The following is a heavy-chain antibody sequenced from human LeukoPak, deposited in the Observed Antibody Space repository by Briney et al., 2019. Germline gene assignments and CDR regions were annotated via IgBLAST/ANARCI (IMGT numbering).Heavy chain of an antibody. CDR3: ARVVDYDFWSGYLVFDY. D-gene: IGHD3-3*01. Sequence: SETLSLTCTVSGGSISSGSYYWSWIRQPAGKGLEWIGRIYTSGSTNYNPSLKSRVTISVDTSKNQFSLKLSSVTAADTAVYYCARVVDYDFWSGYLVFDYWGQGTLVTVSS. CDR2: IYTSGST. V-gene: IGHV4-61*02. J-gene: IGHJ4*02. CDR1: GGSISSGSYY.